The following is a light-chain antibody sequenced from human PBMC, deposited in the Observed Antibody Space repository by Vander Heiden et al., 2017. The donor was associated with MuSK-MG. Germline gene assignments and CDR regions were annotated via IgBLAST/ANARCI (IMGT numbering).Light chain of an antibody. CDR1: QSVSSY. CDR3: QQRSI. V-gene: IGKV3-11*01. Sequence: EIVLTQSPATLSLSPGERATLSCRASQSVSSYLAWYQQKPGQAPRLLIYDASNRATGIKDRYSGSGSGTDFTLTISSIEPEDFEGDDGQQRSIFGHGTKVDIK. CDR2: DAS. J-gene: IGKJ3*01.